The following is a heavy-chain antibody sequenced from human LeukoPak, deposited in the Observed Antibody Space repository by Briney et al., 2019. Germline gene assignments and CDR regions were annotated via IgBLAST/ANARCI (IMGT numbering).Heavy chain of an antibody. Sequence: PSETLSLTCTVSGGSISIYYWSWIRQPPGKGLEWIGRIYPSGSTNYNPSLKSRATISVDTSKNQFSLKLSSVTAADTAVYYCARDYYYGSGSYSPWGQGTLVTVSS. CDR1: GGSISIYY. CDR3: ARDYYYGSGSYSP. J-gene: IGHJ5*02. CDR2: IYPSGST. D-gene: IGHD3-10*01. V-gene: IGHV4-4*08.